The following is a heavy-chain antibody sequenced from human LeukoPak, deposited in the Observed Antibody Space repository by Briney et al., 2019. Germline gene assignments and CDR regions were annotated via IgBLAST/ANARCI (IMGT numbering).Heavy chain of an antibody. V-gene: IGHV3-53*01. D-gene: IGHD2-21*01. Sequence: GGSLRLSCAASGFTVSSNYMSWVRQAPGKGLEWVSVIYSGGSTYYADSVKGRFTISRDNSKNTLYLQMNSLRAEDTAVYYCARDLGVLTGDAWFDPWGQGTLVTVSS. CDR1: GFTVSSNY. J-gene: IGHJ5*02. CDR3: ARDLGVLTGDAWFDP. CDR2: IYSGGST.